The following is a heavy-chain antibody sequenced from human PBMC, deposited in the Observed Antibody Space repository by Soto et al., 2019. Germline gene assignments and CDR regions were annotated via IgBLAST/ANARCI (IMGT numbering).Heavy chain of an antibody. CDR2: IWYDGSNK. V-gene: IGHV3-33*01. CDR3: ARDLLVRDPYGMDV. D-gene: IGHD3-10*01. Sequence: QVQLVESGGGVVQPGRSLRLSCAASGFTFSSYGMHWVRQAPGKGLEWVAVIWYDGSNKYYADSVKGRFTISRDNSKNTLYLQMNSLRAEDTAVYYCARDLLVRDPYGMDVWGQGTTVTVSS. J-gene: IGHJ6*02. CDR1: GFTFSSYG.